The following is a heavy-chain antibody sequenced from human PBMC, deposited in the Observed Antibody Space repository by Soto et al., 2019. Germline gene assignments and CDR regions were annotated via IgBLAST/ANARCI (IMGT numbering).Heavy chain of an antibody. CDR3: AREGPTRRSGWFDP. D-gene: IGHD1-26*01. CDR2: INPNSGGT. Sequence: DSVKVSCKASGDTFTGYYMHWVRQAPGQGLEWMGWINPNSGGTNYAQKFQGRVTMTRDTSISTAYMELSRLRSDDTAVYYCAREGPTRRSGWFDPCGQGTLVTVPS. V-gene: IGHV1-2*02. CDR1: GDTFTGYY. J-gene: IGHJ5*02.